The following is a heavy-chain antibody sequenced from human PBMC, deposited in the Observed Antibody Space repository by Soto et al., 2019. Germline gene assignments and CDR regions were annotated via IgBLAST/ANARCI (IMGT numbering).Heavy chain of an antibody. J-gene: IGHJ5*02. CDR2: ISAYNGNT. CDR3: ARDYYGSGRLNAHNWFDP. V-gene: IGHV1-18*01. CDR1: GYTFTSYG. D-gene: IGHD3-10*01. Sequence: QVQLVQSGAEVKKPGASVKVSCKASGYTFTSYGISWVRQAPGQGLEWMGWISAYNGNTNYAQKLQGRVIMTTDTSTSTAYMELRSLTSDDTAVYYCARDYYGSGRLNAHNWFDPWVQGTLVTVSS.